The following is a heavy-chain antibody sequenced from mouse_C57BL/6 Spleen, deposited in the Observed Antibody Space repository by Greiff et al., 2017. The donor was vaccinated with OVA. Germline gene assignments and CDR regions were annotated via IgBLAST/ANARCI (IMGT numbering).Heavy chain of an antibody. Sequence: VQLQQPGAELVMPGASVKLSCKASGYTFTSYWMHWVKQRPGQGLEWIGEIDPSDSYTNYNQKFKGKSTLTVDKSSSTAYMQLSSLTSEDSAVYYCAREGVEARAMDYWGQGTSVTVSS. J-gene: IGHJ4*01. V-gene: IGHV1-69*01. CDR2: IDPSDSYT. CDR1: GYTFTSYW. D-gene: IGHD1-1*01. CDR3: AREGVEARAMDY.